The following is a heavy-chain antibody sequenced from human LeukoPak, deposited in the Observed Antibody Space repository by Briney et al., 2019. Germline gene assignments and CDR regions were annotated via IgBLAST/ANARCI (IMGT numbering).Heavy chain of an antibody. CDR3: ASAAAGTPEIDY. D-gene: IGHD6-13*01. V-gene: IGHV3-11*04. Sequence: GSLRLSCAASGFTFSDYYMSWIRQAPGKGLEWVSYISSSGSTIYYADSVKGRFTISRDNAKNSLYLQMNSLRAEDTAVYYCASAAAGTPEIDYWGQGTLVTVSS. CDR2: ISSSGSTI. J-gene: IGHJ4*02. CDR1: GFTFSDYY.